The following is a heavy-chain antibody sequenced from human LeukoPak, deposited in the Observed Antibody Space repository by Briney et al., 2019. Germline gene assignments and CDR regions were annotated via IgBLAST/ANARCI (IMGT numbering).Heavy chain of an antibody. V-gene: IGHV3-49*03. CDR2: IRSKAYGGTT. Sequence: GGSLRLSCTASGFTFGDYAMSWFRQAPGKGLEWVGFIRSKAYGGTTEYAASVKGRFIISRDDSKSIAYLQMNSLKTEDTAVYYCTSGYYGSGTYYEKRGRPVDYWGQGTLVTVSS. CDR3: TSGYYGSGTYYEKRGRPVDY. J-gene: IGHJ4*02. CDR1: GFTFGDYA. D-gene: IGHD3-10*01.